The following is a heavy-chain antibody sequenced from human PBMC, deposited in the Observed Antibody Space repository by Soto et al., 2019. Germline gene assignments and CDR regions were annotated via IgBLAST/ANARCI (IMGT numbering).Heavy chain of an antibody. CDR1: GGSFSGYY. V-gene: IGHV4-34*01. D-gene: IGHD3-16*01. CDR3: ARGRRGRVLQWPIGFDY. Sequence: QVQLQQWGAGLLKPSETLSLTCAVYGGSFSGYYWSWIRQPPGKGLEWIGVTNHSGSTNYNPSLKSRVTISVDTSKNQFSLKLSSVTAADTAVYYCARGRRGRVLQWPIGFDYWGQGTLVTVSS. CDR2: TNHSGST. J-gene: IGHJ4*02.